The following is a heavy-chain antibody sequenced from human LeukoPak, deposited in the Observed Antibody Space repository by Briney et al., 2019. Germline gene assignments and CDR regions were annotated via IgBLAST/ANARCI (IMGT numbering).Heavy chain of an antibody. D-gene: IGHD3-10*01. CDR3: ARVLTFYGSGSYVY. J-gene: IGHJ4*02. Sequence: ASVKVSCKASGYTFTGFYMHWMRQAPGQGLEWMGWVNPNSGGTKYTQKFQGRVTMTRDTSISTAYMELSRLRSDDTAVYYCARVLTFYGSGSYVYWGQGTLVTVSS. CDR2: VNPNSGGT. CDR1: GYTFTGFY. V-gene: IGHV1-2*02.